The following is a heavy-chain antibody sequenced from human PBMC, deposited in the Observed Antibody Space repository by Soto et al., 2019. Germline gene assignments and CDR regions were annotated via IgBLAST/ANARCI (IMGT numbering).Heavy chain of an antibody. CDR3: AKDLRITIFGVVNPYYYRGVDV. V-gene: IGHV3-30*18. D-gene: IGHD3-3*01. CDR1: GFTFSDHG. Sequence: QVQLVESGGGVVQPGGSLRLSCAASGFTFSDHGMHWVRQAPGKGLEWVAVISYDGSNKKYVDSVKGRFTISRDNSKNTVYLQMNSLGAEDTAVYYCAKDLRITIFGVVNPYYYRGVDVWGLGTTVTVSS. CDR2: ISYDGSNK. J-gene: IGHJ6*02.